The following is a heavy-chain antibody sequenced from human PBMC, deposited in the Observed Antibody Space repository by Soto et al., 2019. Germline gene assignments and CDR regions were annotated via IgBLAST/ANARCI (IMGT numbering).Heavy chain of an antibody. CDR1: GFTVSSNG. D-gene: IGHD2-8*02. Sequence: HVQLVESGGGVVQPGRSLRLSCAASGFTVSSNGMHWVRQAPGKGLEWVAVISRDGGTKYYADSVKGRFTISRDNSRNTLFLEMNSLRGDDMAVYYCTGEVASGYWGQGTLVTVSS. CDR2: ISRDGGTK. V-gene: IGHV3-30*03. J-gene: IGHJ4*02. CDR3: TGEVASGY.